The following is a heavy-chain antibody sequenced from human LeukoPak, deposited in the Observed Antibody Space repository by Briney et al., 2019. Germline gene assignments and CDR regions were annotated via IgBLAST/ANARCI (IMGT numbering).Heavy chain of an antibody. J-gene: IGHJ6*03. CDR2: IWYDGSNK. V-gene: IGHV3-33*06. Sequence: PGGSLRLSCAASGFTFSNYAMNWVRQAPGKGLEWVAVIWYDGSNKYYADSVKGRFTISRDNSKNTLYLQMNSLRAEDTAVYYCAKGRADYYYYYMDVWGKGTTVTVSS. CDR3: AKGRADYYYYYMDV. CDR1: GFTFSNYA.